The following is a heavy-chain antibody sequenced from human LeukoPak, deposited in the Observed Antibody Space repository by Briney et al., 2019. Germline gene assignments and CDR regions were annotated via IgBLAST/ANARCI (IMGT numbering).Heavy chain of an antibody. D-gene: IGHD4-17*01. CDR2: IWYDGSNK. Sequence: PGGSLRLSCAASGFTFSSYGMHWVRQAPGKGLEKVAVIWYDGSNKYYADSVKGRFTISRDNSKNTLYLQMNSLRAEDTAVYYCARDYDYGDYPYFQHWGQGTLVTVSS. J-gene: IGHJ1*01. CDR1: GFTFSSYG. CDR3: ARDYDYGDYPYFQH. V-gene: IGHV3-33*01.